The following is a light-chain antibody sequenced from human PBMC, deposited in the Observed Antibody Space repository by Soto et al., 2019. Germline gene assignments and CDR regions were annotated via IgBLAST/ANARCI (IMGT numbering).Light chain of an antibody. CDR3: QQYITYPFA. Sequence: DIQMTQSPSTLSASVGDRVTITCRASQSTSTWLAWYQQRPGKTPKLLIYEASKLESGVPSRFSGSGSGTDFTLTISSLQPDDLATYYWQQYITYPFAFGQGTKVEIK. J-gene: IGKJ1*01. CDR2: EAS. CDR1: QSTSTW. V-gene: IGKV1-5*03.